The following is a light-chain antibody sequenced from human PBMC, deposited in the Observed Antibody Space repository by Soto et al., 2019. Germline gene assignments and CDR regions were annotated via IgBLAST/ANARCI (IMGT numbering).Light chain of an antibody. CDR3: SSYTTSNTRQIV. Sequence: QSALTQPASVSGSPGQPITISCTGTSSDVGGYNYVSWYQQHPGKAPKFMIYDVSNRPSGVPNRFSGSKSGNTASLTISGLQAEDEADYYCSSYTTSNTRQIVFGTGTKVTVL. CDR1: SSDVGGYNY. CDR2: DVS. V-gene: IGLV2-14*01. J-gene: IGLJ1*01.